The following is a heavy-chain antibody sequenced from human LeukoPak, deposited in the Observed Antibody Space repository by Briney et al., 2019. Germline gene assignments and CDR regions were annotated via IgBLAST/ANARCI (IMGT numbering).Heavy chain of an antibody. D-gene: IGHD6-19*01. V-gene: IGHV3-30*18. CDR3: AKDRGSYSSGWTGFDY. J-gene: IGHJ4*02. CDR2: ISYDGSNK. CDR1: GFTFSSYG. Sequence: GRSLRLSCAASGFTFSSYGMHWVRQAPGKGREWVAVISYDGSNKYYADSVKGRFTISRDNSKNTLYLHMNSLRAEDTAVYYCAKDRGSYSSGWTGFDYWGQGTLVTVSS.